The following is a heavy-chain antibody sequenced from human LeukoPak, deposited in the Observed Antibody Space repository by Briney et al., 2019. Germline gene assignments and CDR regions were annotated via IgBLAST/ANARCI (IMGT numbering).Heavy chain of an antibody. V-gene: IGHV3-33*01. Sequence: GGPLRLSCAASGFSFSTYGIHWVRQAPGKGLEWVALIWDDGRSGSSEYYGDSVKGPFTISRDNSKNTVDLQMNSLRAEDTAVYYCARDRGYCSDGVCYSPPDSWGQGTLVTVSS. CDR3: ARDRGYCSDGVCYSPPDS. CDR2: IWDDGRSGSSE. D-gene: IGHD2-8*01. CDR1: GFSFSTYG. J-gene: IGHJ5*01.